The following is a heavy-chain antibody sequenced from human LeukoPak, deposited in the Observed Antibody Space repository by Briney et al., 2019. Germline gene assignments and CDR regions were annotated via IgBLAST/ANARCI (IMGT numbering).Heavy chain of an antibody. D-gene: IGHD1-1*01. CDR1: GYIFTNLW. J-gene: IGHJ6*02. CDR3: ARQGYSDYGMDV. V-gene: IGHV5-51*01. CDR2: IYAGDSDT. Sequence: GESLKISCKGSGYIFTNLWIAWVRQIPEKGLECIGIIYAGDSDTRFSPSFQGPVTISDDKSISTANLQWSSRKPSETAMYYCARQGYSDYGMDVWGQGTTVTVSS.